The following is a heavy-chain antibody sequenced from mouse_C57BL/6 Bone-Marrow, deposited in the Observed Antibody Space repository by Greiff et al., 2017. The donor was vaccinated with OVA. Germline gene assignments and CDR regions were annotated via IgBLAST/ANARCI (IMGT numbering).Heavy chain of an antibody. V-gene: IGHV5-4*01. D-gene: IGHD1-1*01. CDR2: ISDGGSYT. CDR3: SKDQITTVVATGAMDY. CDR1: GFTFSSYA. J-gene: IGHJ4*01. Sequence: EVQLVESGGGLVKPGGSLKLSCAASGFTFSSYAMSWVRQTPEKRLEWVATISDGGSYTYYPDNVKGRFTISRDNAKNNLYLQMSHLKSEDTAVYYCSKDQITTVVATGAMDYWGQGTSVTVSS.